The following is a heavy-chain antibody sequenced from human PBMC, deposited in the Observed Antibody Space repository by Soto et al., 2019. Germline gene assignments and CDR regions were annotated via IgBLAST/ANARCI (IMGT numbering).Heavy chain of an antibody. CDR3: ARVTLKAGNWFDP. Sequence: VHLVQSGAEVKKPGASVKVSCKASGYTFTDYFIHWVRQAPGQGFEWMGWINPDSRGTNYAQKFQGRVTMTRDTANSTAYMELRGLRPDDTAVYYCARVTLKAGNWFDPWGQGTLVTVSS. CDR1: GYTFTDYF. CDR2: INPDSRGT. J-gene: IGHJ5*02. V-gene: IGHV1-2*02.